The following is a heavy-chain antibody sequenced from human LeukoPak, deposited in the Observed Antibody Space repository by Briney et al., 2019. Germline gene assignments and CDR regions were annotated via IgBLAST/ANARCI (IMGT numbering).Heavy chain of an antibody. D-gene: IGHD5-24*01. CDR3: ATALEMATINPTPTFDY. Sequence: ASVKVSCKASGYTFTGHYMHWVRQAPGQGLEWMGFINSNSGGTNFAQKFQGRVTMTRDTSISTAYMELTRLTSDDTAVYYCATALEMATINPTPTFDYWGQGTLVTVSS. J-gene: IGHJ4*02. CDR1: GYTFTGHY. V-gene: IGHV1-2*02. CDR2: INSNSGGT.